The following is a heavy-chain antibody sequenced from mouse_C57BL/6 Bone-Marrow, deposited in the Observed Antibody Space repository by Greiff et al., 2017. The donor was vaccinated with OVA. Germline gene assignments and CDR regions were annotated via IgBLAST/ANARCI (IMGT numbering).Heavy chain of an antibody. V-gene: IGHV1-26*01. J-gene: IGHJ2*01. CDR2: INPNNGGT. CDR1: GYTFTDYY. CDR3: ARSQLGGDY. Sequence: EVQLQQSGPELVKPGASVKISCKASGYTFTDYYMNWVKQSHGKSLEWIGDINPNNGGTSYNQKFKGKATLTVDKSSSTAYMERRSLTSEDSAVYYCARSQLGGDYWGQGTTLTVSS. D-gene: IGHD2-12*01.